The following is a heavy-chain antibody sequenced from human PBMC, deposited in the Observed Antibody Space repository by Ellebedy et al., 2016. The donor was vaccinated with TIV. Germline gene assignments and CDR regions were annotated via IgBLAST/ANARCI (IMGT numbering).Heavy chain of an antibody. D-gene: IGHD4-17*01. CDR3: ARGQYGDYDY. CDR2: ISSSSSPI. CDR1: GFSFSYYS. Sequence: GGSLRLXXVVSGFSFSYYSMNWVRQAPGKGLEWVSCISSSSSPIYYADSVKGRFTISRDNAKNSLYLQMTSLRDEDTAVYYCARGQYGDYDYWGQGTLVTVSS. J-gene: IGHJ4*02. V-gene: IGHV3-48*02.